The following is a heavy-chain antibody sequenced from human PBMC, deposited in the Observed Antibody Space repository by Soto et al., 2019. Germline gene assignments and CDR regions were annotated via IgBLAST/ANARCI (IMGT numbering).Heavy chain of an antibody. CDR1: GFTFSNHG. D-gene: IGHD4-4*01. Sequence: QVQLVASGGGVVQPGRSLRLSCEAFGFTFSNHGMHWVRQAPGKGLQWVASVWSDGSNRYYADSVKGRFTMSRDNSKKTLYLQMNNLRADDTAVYYCARDGSNKPGFYYGMDVWGQGTTVSVSS. V-gene: IGHV3-33*01. CDR2: VWSDGSNR. CDR3: ARDGSNKPGFYYGMDV. J-gene: IGHJ6*02.